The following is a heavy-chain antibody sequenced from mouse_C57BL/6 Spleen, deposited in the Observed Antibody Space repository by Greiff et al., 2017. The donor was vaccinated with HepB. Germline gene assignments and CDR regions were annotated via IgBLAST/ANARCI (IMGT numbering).Heavy chain of an antibody. Sequence: EVQVVESGGDLVKPGGSLKLSCAASGFTFSSYGMSWVRQTPDKRLEWVATISSGGSYTYYPDSVKGRFTISRDNAKNTLYLQMSSLKSEDTAMYYCARGGSSPYYYAMDYWGQGTSVTVSS. V-gene: IGHV5-6*01. CDR2: ISSGGSYT. D-gene: IGHD1-1*01. J-gene: IGHJ4*01. CDR3: ARGGSSPYYYAMDY. CDR1: GFTFSSYG.